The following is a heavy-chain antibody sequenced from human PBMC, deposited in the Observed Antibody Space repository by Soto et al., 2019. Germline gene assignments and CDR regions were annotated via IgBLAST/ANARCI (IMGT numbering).Heavy chain of an antibody. CDR3: ARLRGIAVAGGYYYYYYGMDV. V-gene: IGHV4-39*01. CDR1: GGSISSSSYY. J-gene: IGHJ6*02. CDR2: IYYSGST. Sequence: SETLSLTCTVSGGSISSSSYYWGWIRQPPGKGLEWIGSIYYSGSTYYNPSLKSRVTISVDTSKNQFSLKLSSVTAADTAVYYCARLRGIAVAGGYYYYYYGMDVWGQGTTVTVSS. D-gene: IGHD6-19*01.